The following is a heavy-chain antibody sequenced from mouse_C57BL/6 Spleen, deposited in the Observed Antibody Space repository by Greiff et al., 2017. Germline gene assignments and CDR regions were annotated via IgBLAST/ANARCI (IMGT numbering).Heavy chain of an antibody. CDR2: ISDGGSYT. CDR3: ARVYYGSSPAWFAY. D-gene: IGHD1-1*01. CDR1: GFTFSSYA. J-gene: IGHJ3*01. V-gene: IGHV5-4*03. Sequence: EVMLVESGGGLVKPGGSLKLSCAASGFTFSSYAMSWVRQTPEKRLEWVATISDGGSYTYYPDNVKGRFTISRDNAKNNLYLQMSHLKSEDTAMYYCARVYYGSSPAWFAYWGQGTLVTVSA.